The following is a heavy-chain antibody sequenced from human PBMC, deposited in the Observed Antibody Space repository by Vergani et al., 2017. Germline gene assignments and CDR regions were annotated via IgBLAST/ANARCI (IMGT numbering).Heavy chain of an antibody. J-gene: IGHJ1*01. CDR2: IWYDGSNK. V-gene: IGHV3-33*01. CDR3: ARDFCSSTSCYSEYFQH. CDR1: GFTFSSYS. Sequence: QVQLVESGGGVVQPGRSLRLSCAASGFTFSSYSMHWVRQAPGKGLEWVAVIWYDGSNKYYADSVKGRFTISRDNSKNTLYLQMNSLRAEDTAVYYCARDFCSSTSCYSEYFQHWGQGTLVTVSS. D-gene: IGHD2-2*01.